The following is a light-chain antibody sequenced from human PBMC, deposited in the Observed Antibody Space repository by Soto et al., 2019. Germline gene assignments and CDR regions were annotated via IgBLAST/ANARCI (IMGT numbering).Light chain of an antibody. V-gene: IGKV3-11*01. CDR1: QSISSA. J-gene: IGKJ4*01. Sequence: EIVLTQSPATLSLSPGDRAILSCRASQSISSALAWYQQEPGQAPRLLIYDASDRATGIPARFSGSRSGTDFTLTISSLEPEDFAVYYCHQRSDWLTFGGGTRVEI. CDR3: HQRSDWLT. CDR2: DAS.